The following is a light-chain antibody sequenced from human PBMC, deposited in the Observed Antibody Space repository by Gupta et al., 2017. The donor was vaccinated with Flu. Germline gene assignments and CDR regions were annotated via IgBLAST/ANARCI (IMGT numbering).Light chain of an antibody. V-gene: IGKV1-8*01. CDR3: QQYDSYPRT. CDR2: AAS. CDR1: QGISSY. J-gene: IGKJ3*01. Sequence: AIRMTQSPSSFSASTGDRVTITCRASQGISSYLAWYQQKPGKAPKLLFYAASTLQSGVPSRFSGSGSGTDFTLTISCLQSEDFATYYCQQYDSYPRTFGHGTKVDIK.